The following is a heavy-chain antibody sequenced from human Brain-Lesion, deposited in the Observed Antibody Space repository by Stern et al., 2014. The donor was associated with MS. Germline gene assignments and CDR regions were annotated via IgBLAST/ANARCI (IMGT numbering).Heavy chain of an antibody. CDR3: ARVTEFLRFFYPDY. V-gene: IGHV4-31*03. CDR2: ITYSGNT. CDR1: GGSVSSGSRY. Sequence: QVQLQESGPGLVKPSQTLSLTCTVSGGSVSSGSRYWSWIRQHPGKGLEGIGYITYSGNTYYSPSLQSRLTISTDTSKNQFSLKLRSVTAADTAIYYCARVTEFLRFFYPDYWGQGTLVTVSS. D-gene: IGHD3-3*01. J-gene: IGHJ4*02.